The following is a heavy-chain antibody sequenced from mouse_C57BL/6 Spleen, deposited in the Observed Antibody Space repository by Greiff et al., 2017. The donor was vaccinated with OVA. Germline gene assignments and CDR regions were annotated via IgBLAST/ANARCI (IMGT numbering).Heavy chain of an antibody. J-gene: IGHJ3*01. CDR3: ARGDSSGIFAY. Sequence: EVQVVESEGGLVQPGSSMKLSCTASGFTFSDYYMAWVRQVPEKGLEWVANINYDGSSTYYLDSLKSRFIISRDNAKNILYLQMSSLKSEDTATYYCARGDSSGIFAYWGQGTLVTVSA. CDR1: GFTFSDYY. V-gene: IGHV5-16*01. D-gene: IGHD3-2*02. CDR2: INYDGSST.